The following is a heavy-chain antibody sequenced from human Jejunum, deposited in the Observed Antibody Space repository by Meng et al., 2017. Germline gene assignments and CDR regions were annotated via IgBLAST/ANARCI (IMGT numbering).Heavy chain of an antibody. J-gene: IGHJ4*02. CDR1: GASISNYH. CDR2: VHASGST. D-gene: IGHD3-10*01. Sequence: QVQLQESGPGLVKPSETLSLTCIVSGASISNYHWNWIRQPAGKGLEWIGRVHASGSTNYNPSLKSRVSMSVDTSKNQFSLSLSSVTAADTAVYYCAGDPRGLDYFDYWGQGALVTVSS. CDR3: AGDPRGLDYFDY. V-gene: IGHV4-4*07.